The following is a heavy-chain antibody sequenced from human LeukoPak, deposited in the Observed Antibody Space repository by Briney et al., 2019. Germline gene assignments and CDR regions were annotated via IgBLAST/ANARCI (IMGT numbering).Heavy chain of an antibody. D-gene: IGHD2-21*02. CDR3: ARRKDEVTATFDY. CDR2: IFSSGTT. CDR1: GFTFSSYG. J-gene: IGHJ4*02. V-gene: IGHV4-39*01. Sequence: PGGSLRLSCAASGFTFSSYGMHWVRQPPGKGLEWIGNIFSSGTTYYNQSLKSRVTISVDTSKNQFSLKVRGVTAADTAVYYCARRKDEVTATFDYWGQGILVTVSS.